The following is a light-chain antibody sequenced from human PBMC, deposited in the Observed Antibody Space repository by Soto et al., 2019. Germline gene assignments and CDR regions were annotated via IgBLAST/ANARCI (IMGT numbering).Light chain of an antibody. CDR2: KAS. Sequence: DIQMTQSPSSLSASVGDRVTITCQASQSISSYLNWYQQKPGKAPRLLIYKASTLEIGVPSRFSGSGSGTEFTLTISSLQPDDVATYYCQQYNDYSWTFGQGTKVDIK. J-gene: IGKJ1*01. CDR1: QSISSY. CDR3: QQYNDYSWT. V-gene: IGKV1-5*03.